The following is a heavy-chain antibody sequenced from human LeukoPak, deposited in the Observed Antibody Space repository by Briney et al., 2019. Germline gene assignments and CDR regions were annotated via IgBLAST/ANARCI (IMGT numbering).Heavy chain of an antibody. V-gene: IGHV3-33*01. CDR2: IWYDGSNK. CDR1: GFTFSSYG. D-gene: IGHD1-20*01. J-gene: IGHJ4*02. CDR3: ARDRNRYNWNDTDDYYFDY. Sequence: GGSLRLSCAAPGFTFSSYGMHWVRQAPGKGLEWAAVIWYDGSNKYYADSVKGRFTISRDNSKNTLYLQMNSLRAEDTAVYYCARDRNRYNWNDTDDYYFDYWGQGTLVTVSS.